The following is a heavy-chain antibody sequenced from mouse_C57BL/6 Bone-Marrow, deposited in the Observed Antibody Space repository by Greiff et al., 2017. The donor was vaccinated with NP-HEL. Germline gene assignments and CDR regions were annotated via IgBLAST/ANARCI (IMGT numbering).Heavy chain of an antibody. CDR3: AREVESTDY. CDR2: IYPRSGNT. D-gene: IGHD1-1*01. CDR1: GYTFTSYG. Sequence: VMLVESGAELARPGASVKLSCKASGYTFTSYGISWVKQRTGQGLEWIGEIYPRSGNTSYNEKFKGKATLTADKSSSTAYMELRSLTSEDSAVYFCAREVESTDYWGQGTTLTVSS. J-gene: IGHJ2*01. V-gene: IGHV1-81*01.